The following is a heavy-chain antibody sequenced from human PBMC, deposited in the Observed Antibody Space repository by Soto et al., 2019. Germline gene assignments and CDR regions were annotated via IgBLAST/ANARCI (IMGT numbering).Heavy chain of an antibody. CDR2: VNHSGST. CDR1: GRSFSGYY. J-gene: IGHJ4*02. CDR3: ARGPGTNCSGASCSYYFDY. V-gene: IGHV4-34*01. D-gene: IGHD2-15*01. Sequence: PSQPLPLPPALSGRSFSGYYWRWIRQPPGKGLEWIGEVNHSGSTNYNPSLKSRVTISVDTSKNQFSLKLSSVTAADTAVYYCARGPGTNCSGASCSYYFDYLGQGTLVTVS.